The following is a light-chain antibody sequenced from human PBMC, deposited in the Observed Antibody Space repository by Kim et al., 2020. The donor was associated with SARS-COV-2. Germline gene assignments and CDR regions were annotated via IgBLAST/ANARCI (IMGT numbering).Light chain of an antibody. CDR1: QSVLYSSDNKNY. J-gene: IGKJ1*01. CDR3: QQFYTTPLT. CDR2: WAS. Sequence: DIVMTQSPDSLAVSLGERATINCKSSQSVLYSSDNKNYLTWYQQKPGQPPKLLIYWASTRESGVPDRFSGSGSGTDFTLTISGLQAEDVAVYYCQQFYTTPLTFGQGTKVDIK. V-gene: IGKV4-1*01.